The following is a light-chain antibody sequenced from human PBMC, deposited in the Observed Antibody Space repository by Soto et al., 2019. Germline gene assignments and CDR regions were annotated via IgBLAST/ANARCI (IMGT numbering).Light chain of an antibody. CDR3: NSYVAGSNV. CDR1: SSDVGGYDF. CDR2: DVS. V-gene: IGLV2-11*01. Sequence: QSVLTQPRSVSGSPGQSVTISCTGTSSDVGGYDFASWYQQHPGKAPKLMISDVSKRPSGVPDRFSGSKPGNTASLTISGLQAEDEADYYCNSYVAGSNVFGTGTKVTVL. J-gene: IGLJ1*01.